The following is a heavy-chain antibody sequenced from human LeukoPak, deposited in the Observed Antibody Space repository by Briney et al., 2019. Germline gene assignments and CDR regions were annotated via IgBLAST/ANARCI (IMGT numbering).Heavy chain of an antibody. CDR1: GFTFSSYG. D-gene: IGHD2-15*01. J-gene: IGHJ4*02. Sequence: PGRSLRLSCAASGFTFSSYGMRWVRQAPGKGLEWVAVIWYDGSNKYYADSVKGRFTISRDNSKNTLYLQMNSLRAEDTAVYYCARATPGIDYWGQGTLVTVSS. CDR3: ARATPGIDY. CDR2: IWYDGSNK. V-gene: IGHV3-33*01.